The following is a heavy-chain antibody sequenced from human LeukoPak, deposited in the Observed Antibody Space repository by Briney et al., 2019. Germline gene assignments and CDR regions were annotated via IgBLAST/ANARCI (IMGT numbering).Heavy chain of an antibody. CDR1: GYTFTSYY. D-gene: IGHD2-15*01. V-gene: IGHV1-2*02. Sequence: GASVKVSCKASGYTFTSYYMHWVRQAPGQGLEWMGWINPNSGGTNYAQKFQGRVTMTRDTSISTAYMELSRLRSDDTAVYYCASPYCSGGSCYSVFDYWGQGTLVTVSS. CDR3: ASPYCSGGSCYSVFDY. CDR2: INPNSGGT. J-gene: IGHJ4*02.